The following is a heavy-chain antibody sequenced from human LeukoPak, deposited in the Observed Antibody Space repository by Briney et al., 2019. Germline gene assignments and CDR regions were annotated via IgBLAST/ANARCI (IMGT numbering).Heavy chain of an antibody. D-gene: IGHD7-27*01. CDR1: GGSISSYY. V-gene: IGHV4-59*01. CDR3: TRDLTGGLYFDY. J-gene: IGHJ4*02. CDR2: IYYSGIT. Sequence: KPSETLSLTCTVSGGSISSYYWSWIRQPPGKGLEWIGSIYYSGITNYNPSLKSRVSIPVDTSKNQFSLRLSSVTAADTAIYYCTRDLTGGLYFDYWGQGTLVTVSS.